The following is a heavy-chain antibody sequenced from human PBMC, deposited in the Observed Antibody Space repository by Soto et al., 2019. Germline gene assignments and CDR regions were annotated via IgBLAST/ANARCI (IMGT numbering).Heavy chain of an antibody. CDR1: GYTFTSYA. CDR2: INAGNGNT. CDR3: ARDMGFGLSDY. D-gene: IGHD3-10*01. J-gene: IGHJ4*02. V-gene: IGHV1-3*01. Sequence: QVQLVQSGAEVKKPGASVKVSCKASGYTFTSYAMYWVRQAPGQRLEWMGWINAGNGNTKYSQKLHGRVTITRDTSASTAYMELSSLRSEDTAVYYCARDMGFGLSDYWGQGTLVTVSS.